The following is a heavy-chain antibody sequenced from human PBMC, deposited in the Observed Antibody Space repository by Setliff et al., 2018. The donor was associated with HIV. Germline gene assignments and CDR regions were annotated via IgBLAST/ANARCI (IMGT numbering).Heavy chain of an antibody. J-gene: IGHJ4*02. CDR3: ARQAHPRGYYGSAGLFDY. CDR1: GFTFSTYG. CDR2: ISGSGSGT. V-gene: IGHV3-23*01. Sequence: GGSLRLSCSASGFTFSTYGMSWVRQAPGKGLEWVSVISGSGSGTFYADSLKGRFTISRDTSKNTLHLHMNSLRAEDTAVYYCARQAHPRGYYGSAGLFDYWGQGTPVTVSS. D-gene: IGHD3-22*01.